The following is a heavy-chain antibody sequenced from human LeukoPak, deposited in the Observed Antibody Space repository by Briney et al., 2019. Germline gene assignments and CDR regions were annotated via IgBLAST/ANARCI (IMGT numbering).Heavy chain of an antibody. J-gene: IGHJ6*03. Sequence: LRLSCAASGFTFSSYEMNWIRQPPGKALEWLALIYWDDDKRYSPSLKSRLTITKDTSKNQVVLTMTSMDPVDTATYYCARRVDYMDVWGKGTTVTVSS. CDR2: IYWDDDK. CDR3: ARRVDYMDV. V-gene: IGHV2-5*08. CDR1: GFTFSSYEM.